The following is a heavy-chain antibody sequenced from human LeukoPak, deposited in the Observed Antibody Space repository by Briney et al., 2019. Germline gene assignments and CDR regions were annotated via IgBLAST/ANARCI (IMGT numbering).Heavy chain of an antibody. CDR1: GFTFDDYG. Sequence: GGSLRLSCAASGFTFDDYGMSWVRQAPGKGLEWVSGINWNGGSTGYADSVKGRFTISRDNAKNSLYLQMNSLRAEDTAVYYCARVYSSGWYGAFDIWGQGTMVTVSS. D-gene: IGHD6-19*01. V-gene: IGHV3-20*04. CDR3: ARVYSSGWYGAFDI. CDR2: INWNGGST. J-gene: IGHJ3*02.